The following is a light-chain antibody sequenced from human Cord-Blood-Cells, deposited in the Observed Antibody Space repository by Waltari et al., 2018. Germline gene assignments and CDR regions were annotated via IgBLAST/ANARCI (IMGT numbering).Light chain of an antibody. CDR1: QSISSY. CDR3: QQSYSTPWT. CDR2: AAS. Sequence: IKITHSPSSLSASVGARVTITCRASQSISSYLNWYQQKPGKPPKLLIYAASSLQIGXXXRFSGSGSGTDFTLTISSLQPEDFATYYCQQSYSTPWTFGQGTKVEIK. J-gene: IGKJ1*01. V-gene: IGKV1-39*01.